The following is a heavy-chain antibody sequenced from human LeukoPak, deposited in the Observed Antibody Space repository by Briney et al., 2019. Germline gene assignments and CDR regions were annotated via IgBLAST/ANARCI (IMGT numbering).Heavy chain of an antibody. V-gene: IGHV3-23*01. CDR3: AKAPAYDILTGYYRDYYYYGMDV. D-gene: IGHD3-9*01. CDR1: GFTFSSYA. CDR2: ISGSGGST. J-gene: IGHJ6*02. Sequence: GGSLRLSCAASGFTFSSYAMSWVRQAPGKGLEWVSAISGSGGSTYYADSVKGRFTISRDNSKNTLYLQMNSLRAEDTAVYYCAKAPAYDILTGYYRDYYYYGMDVWGQGTTVTVSS.